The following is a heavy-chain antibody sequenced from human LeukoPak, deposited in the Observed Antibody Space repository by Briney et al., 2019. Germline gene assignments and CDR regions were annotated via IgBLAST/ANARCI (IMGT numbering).Heavy chain of an antibody. CDR2: IRYDGSNK. V-gene: IGHV3-30*02. D-gene: IGHD1-14*01. CDR1: GFTFSSYW. Sequence: GGSLRLSCAASGFTFSSYWMHWVRQAPGKGLEWVTFIRYDGSNKYYADSVKGRFTISRDNSKNTLYLQMNSLRAEDTAVYYCAKDQITEGYYFDYWGQGTLVTVSS. J-gene: IGHJ4*02. CDR3: AKDQITEGYYFDY.